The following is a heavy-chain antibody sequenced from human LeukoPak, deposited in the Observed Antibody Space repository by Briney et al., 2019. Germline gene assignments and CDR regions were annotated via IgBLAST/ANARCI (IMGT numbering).Heavy chain of an antibody. Sequence: GESLKISCEGSGFNFARYWIGWVRQMPGKGLDYMGIIYIGHSDARYSPSFQGHVTMSADKSTRTAFLQWSSLQASDTGIYYCARLIDWYFALWGRGTLVTVSS. V-gene: IGHV5-51*01. CDR2: IYIGHSDA. CDR1: GFNFARYW. J-gene: IGHJ2*01. CDR3: ARLIDWYFAL.